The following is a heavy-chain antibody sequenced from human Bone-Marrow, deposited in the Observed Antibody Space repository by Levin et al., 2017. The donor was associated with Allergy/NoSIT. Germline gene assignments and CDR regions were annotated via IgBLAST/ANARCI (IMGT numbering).Heavy chain of an antibody. CDR2: LSASGGST. D-gene: IGHD3-3*01. CDR1: GFTFNSHA. V-gene: IGHV3-23*01. J-gene: IGHJ4*02. Sequence: ASVKVSCAASGFTFNSHAMHWVRQAPGKGLEWVSALSASGGSTYYADSVKGRFTISRDNSKNTLHLQMNSLRADDTAVYFCAKGGITIFGVGIDDWGQGTLVTVSS. CDR3: AKGGITIFGVGIDD.